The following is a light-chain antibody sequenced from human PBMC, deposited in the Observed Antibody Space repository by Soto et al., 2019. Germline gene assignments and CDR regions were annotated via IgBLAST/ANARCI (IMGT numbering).Light chain of an antibody. CDR3: QQYGSSPPT. V-gene: IGKV3-20*01. Sequence: EIVLTQSPGTLSLSPGERATLSCRASQSVSSSYLAWYQQKPGQAPRLLIYGASSRATGITDRFSGSGSGTDFTLTISRLEPEDFVVYYCQQYGSSPPTFGQGTKLEIK. CDR1: QSVSSSY. CDR2: GAS. J-gene: IGKJ1*01.